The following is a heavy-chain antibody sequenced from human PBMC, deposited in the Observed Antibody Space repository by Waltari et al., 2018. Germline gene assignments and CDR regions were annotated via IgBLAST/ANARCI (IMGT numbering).Heavy chain of an antibody. CDR3: ARDPGGSHHGLDV. Sequence: QEQLVESGGGVVPPGNPLRLSCVPSGFSPLTFGFEWVRQTPGRGLEWVAGMWANGRAFYADSVRGRFTMSRDTSRTRMFLQMNSLRVDDTAVYYCARDPGGSHHGLDVWGQGTPVIVSS. CDR1: GFSPLTFG. D-gene: IGHD3-10*01. V-gene: IGHV3-33*01. CDR2: MWANGRA. J-gene: IGHJ6*02.